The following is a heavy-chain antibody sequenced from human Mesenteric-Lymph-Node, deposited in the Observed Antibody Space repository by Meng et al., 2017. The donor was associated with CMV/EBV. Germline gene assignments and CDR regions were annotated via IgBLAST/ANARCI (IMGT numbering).Heavy chain of an antibody. D-gene: IGHD6-13*01. CDR2: LYAGGST. Sequence: CAASGFSVSSNYMSWVRQAPGKGLEWVSLLYAGGSTYYADSVKGRFTISRDSSKNTLYLQMNSLRAEDTAVYYCARNPSSIWSDPLDFWGQGTLVTVSS. CDR3: ARNPSSIWSDPLDF. CDR1: GFSVSSNY. V-gene: IGHV3-53*01. J-gene: IGHJ4*02.